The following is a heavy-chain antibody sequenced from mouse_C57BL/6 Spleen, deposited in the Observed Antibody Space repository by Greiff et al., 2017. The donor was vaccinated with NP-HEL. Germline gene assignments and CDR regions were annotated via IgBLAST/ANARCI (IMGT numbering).Heavy chain of an antibody. CDR2: IDPENGDT. V-gene: IGHV14-4*01. J-gene: IGHJ3*01. CDR1: GFNIKDDY. Sequence: EVQLLQSGAELVRPGASVKLSCTASGFNIKDDYMHWVKQRPEQGLEWIGWIDPENGDTEYASKFQGKATITADTSSNTAYLQLSSLTSEDTAVYFCTRALLPPFAYWGQGTLVTVSA. D-gene: IGHD2-12*01. CDR3: TRALLPPFAY.